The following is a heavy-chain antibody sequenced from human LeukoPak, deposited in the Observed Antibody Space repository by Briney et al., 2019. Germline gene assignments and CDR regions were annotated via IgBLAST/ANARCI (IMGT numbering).Heavy chain of an antibody. V-gene: IGHV3-23*01. D-gene: IGHD6-19*01. CDR1: GVSFSICS. CDR3: VKDGHCRDSICATKIVVAGYLDH. Sequence: GGSLRLSCGASGVSFSICSMNCVRHAPGKGLEWVSVICVVVAPTYYADSVKGRFTISRDNSKNMLYLQMNSLRAEDTATYYCVKDGHCRDSICATKIVVAGYLDHWGQGAQVTVSA. J-gene: IGHJ4*02. CDR2: ICVVVAPT.